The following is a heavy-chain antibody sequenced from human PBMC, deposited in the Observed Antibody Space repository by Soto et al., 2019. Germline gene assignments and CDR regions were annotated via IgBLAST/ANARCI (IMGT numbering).Heavy chain of an antibody. CDR1: GGSFSGYY. Sequence: SETLSLTCAVYGGSFSGYYWSWIRQPPGKGLEWIGEINHSGSTNYNPSLKSRVTISVDTSKNQFSRKLSSVTAADTAVYYCARGRVVVVVAATGGASYYGMDVWGQGTTVTVSS. CDR3: ARGRVVVVVAATGGASYYGMDV. V-gene: IGHV4-34*01. CDR2: INHSGST. J-gene: IGHJ6*02. D-gene: IGHD2-15*01.